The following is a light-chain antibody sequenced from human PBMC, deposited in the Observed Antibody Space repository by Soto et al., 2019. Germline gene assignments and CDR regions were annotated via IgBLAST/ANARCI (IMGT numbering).Light chain of an antibody. CDR3: QSYDNDLSVV. V-gene: IGLV1-40*01. J-gene: IGLJ2*01. CDR1: NSNIGAGHA. CDR2: DNN. Sequence: QPVLTQPPSVSGAPGQRVTISCTGSNSNIGAGHAAQWYQQPPGTPPKLLIYDNNRRPSGVPVRFSGSRSGTSASLAITGLQAEDEADYYCQSYDNDLSVVFGGGTKLTVL.